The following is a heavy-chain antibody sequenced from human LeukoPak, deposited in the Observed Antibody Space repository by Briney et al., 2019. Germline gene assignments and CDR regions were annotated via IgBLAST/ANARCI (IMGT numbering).Heavy chain of an antibody. J-gene: IGHJ4*02. D-gene: IGHD3-22*01. Sequence: GGSLRLSCAASGFTFSSYAMHWVRQAPGKGLEWVAVISYDGSNKYYADSVKGRFTISRDNSKNTLYLQMNSLRAEDTAVYYCARGERNYYDGSGYFAYWGQGTLVTVSS. CDR2: ISYDGSNK. CDR3: ARGERNYYDGSGYFAY. CDR1: GFTFSSYA. V-gene: IGHV3-30-3*01.